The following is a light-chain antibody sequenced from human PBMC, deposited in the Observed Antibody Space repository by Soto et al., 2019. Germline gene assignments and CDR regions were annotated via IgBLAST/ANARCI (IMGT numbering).Light chain of an antibody. J-gene: IGLJ2*01. V-gene: IGLV1-44*01. Sequence: QSVLTQPPSASGTPGQRVTISCSGSSSNIGSKYVYWYQQLPGTAPKLLIYSNNQRPSGVPDRFSGSKSGTSASLAISGLQSEDEADYYCAAWDDSLNGVVFGGGTKLTVL. CDR1: SSNIGSKY. CDR2: SNN. CDR3: AAWDDSLNGVV.